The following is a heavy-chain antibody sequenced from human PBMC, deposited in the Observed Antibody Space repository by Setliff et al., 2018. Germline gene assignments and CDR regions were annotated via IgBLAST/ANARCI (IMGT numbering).Heavy chain of an antibody. CDR3: ARTGTYRYFDY. Sequence: ESLKISCQGSGYSFTSHYIAWVRQMPGKGLEWVGIIYPRDSDTRYSPSFQGQVTISADRSFSTAYLQWSSLKASDSAIYYCARTGTYRYFDYWGQGALVTVSS. CDR2: IYPRDSDT. CDR1: GYSFTSHY. D-gene: IGHD1-1*01. J-gene: IGHJ4*02. V-gene: IGHV5-51*01.